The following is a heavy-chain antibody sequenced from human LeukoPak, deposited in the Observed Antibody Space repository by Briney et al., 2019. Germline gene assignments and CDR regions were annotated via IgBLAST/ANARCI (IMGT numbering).Heavy chain of an antibody. V-gene: IGHV3-74*01. J-gene: IGHJ4*02. CDR2: LKSDGTT. Sequence: GGSLRLSCAASGFTFSNSWMHWVRQTPGKGLVWVSCLKSDGTTTYADSVKGRFTISRDNSKNTLYLQMNSLRAEDTAVYYCAKDPRYCSGISCYLAHYWGQGTLVTVSS. CDR1: GFTFSNSW. D-gene: IGHD2-15*01. CDR3: AKDPRYCSGISCYLAHY.